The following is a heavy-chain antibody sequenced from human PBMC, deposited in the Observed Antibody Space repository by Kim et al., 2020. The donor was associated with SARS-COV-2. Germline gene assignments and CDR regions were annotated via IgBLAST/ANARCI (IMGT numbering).Heavy chain of an antibody. J-gene: IGHJ4*02. V-gene: IGHV3-23*01. Sequence: DSVKGRFTISRDNSKNTLYLRMISLRAEDTAVYYCAKGVRRDGYNSSPDYWGQGTLVTVSS. D-gene: IGHD5-12*01. CDR3: AKGVRRDGYNSSPDY.